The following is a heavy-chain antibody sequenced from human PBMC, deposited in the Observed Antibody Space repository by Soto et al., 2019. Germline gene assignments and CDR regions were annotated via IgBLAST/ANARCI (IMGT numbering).Heavy chain of an antibody. V-gene: IGHV1-69*13. CDR1: GGTFSSYA. J-gene: IGHJ6*02. CDR3: ARAKFQWELLWSNYYYYGMDV. D-gene: IGHD1-26*01. CDR2: IIPIFGTA. Sequence: SVKVSCKASGGTFSSYAISWVRQAPGQGLEWMGGIIPIFGTANYAQKFQGRVTITADESTSTAYMELSSLRSEDTAVYYCARAKFQWELLWSNYYYYGMDVWGQGTTVTVSS.